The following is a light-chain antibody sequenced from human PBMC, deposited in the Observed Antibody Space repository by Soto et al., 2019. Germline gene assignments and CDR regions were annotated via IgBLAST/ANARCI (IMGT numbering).Light chain of an antibody. CDR3: SSYTSSSTPFYV. V-gene: IGLV2-14*01. CDR1: SSDVGGYNY. Sequence: QSVLTQPASVSGSPGQSITISCTGTSSDVGGYNYVSWYQQHPGKAHKLMNYDVSNRPSGVSNRFSGSKSGNTASLTISGLQAEDEADYYCSSYTSSSTPFYVFGTGTKVTVL. CDR2: DVS. J-gene: IGLJ1*01.